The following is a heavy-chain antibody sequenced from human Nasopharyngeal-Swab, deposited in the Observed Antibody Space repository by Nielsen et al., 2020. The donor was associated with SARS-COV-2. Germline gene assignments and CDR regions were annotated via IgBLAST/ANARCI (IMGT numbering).Heavy chain of an antibody. J-gene: IGHJ6*03. V-gene: IGHV1-58*02. CDR2: IVVGSGNT. CDR3: VAESRDDSDPYYYYYMDV. CDR1: GFTFSSAA. Sequence: SVKVSCKASGFTFSSAAMQWMRQARGQRLEWIGWIVVGSGNTNYAQKFQERVTITRDMSTSTAYMELSSLRSEDTAVYYCVAESRDDSDPYYYYYMDVWGKGTTVTVSS. D-gene: IGHD4-17*01.